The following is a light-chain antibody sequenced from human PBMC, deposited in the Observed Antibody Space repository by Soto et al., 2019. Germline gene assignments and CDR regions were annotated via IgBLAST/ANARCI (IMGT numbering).Light chain of an antibody. V-gene: IGKV1-39*01. CDR2: AAS. CDR3: QQSYSTPLA. J-gene: IGKJ3*01. CDR1: QSINSS. Sequence: DIQMTQSPSSLSASVGDRVTITCRASQSINSSLNWYQQKPGKAPKLLIYAASTLQSGVPSGFSGSGSGTAFTLTSNSLQPEDFATFYCQQSYSTPLAFGPGTKVDIK.